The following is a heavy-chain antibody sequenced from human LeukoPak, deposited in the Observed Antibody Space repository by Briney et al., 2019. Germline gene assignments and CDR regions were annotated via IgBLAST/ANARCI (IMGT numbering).Heavy chain of an antibody. Sequence: GGSLRLSCAASGFTFSSYAMSWVRQAPGKGLEWVSAISGSGGSTYYADSVKGRFTISRDNSKNTLYLQMNSLRAEDTAVYYCAGLVGRYSSGLYYYYFDYWGQGTLVTVSS. J-gene: IGHJ4*02. CDR3: AGLVGRYSSGLYYYYFDY. CDR1: GFTFSSYA. V-gene: IGHV3-23*01. CDR2: ISGSGGST. D-gene: IGHD3-22*01.